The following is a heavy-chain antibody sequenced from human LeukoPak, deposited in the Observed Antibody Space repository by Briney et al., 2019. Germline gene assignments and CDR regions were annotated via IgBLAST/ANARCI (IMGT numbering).Heavy chain of an antibody. CDR2: ISAYNGNT. CDR3: ATCTNGVCYTGDY. CDR1: GYTFTSCG. D-gene: IGHD2-8*01. V-gene: IGHV1-18*01. Sequence: GASVKVPCKASGYTFTSCGISWVRQAPGQGLEWMGWISAYNGNTNYAQKLQGRVTMTTDTSTSTAYMELRSLRSDDTAVYYCATCTNGVCYTGDYWGQGTLCTVSS. J-gene: IGHJ4*02.